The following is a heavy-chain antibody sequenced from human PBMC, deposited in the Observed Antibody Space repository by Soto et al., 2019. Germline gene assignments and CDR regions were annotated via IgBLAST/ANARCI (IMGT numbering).Heavy chain of an antibody. D-gene: IGHD6-19*01. J-gene: IGHJ4*02. V-gene: IGHV4-59*08. CDR2: IYYSGST. CDR1: GGSISSYY. CDR3: ARLRYSSGWYGPFDY. Sequence: SETLSLTCTASGGSISSYYWSWIRQPPGKGLEWIGYIYYSGSTNYNPSLKSRVTISVDTSKNQFSLKLSSVTAADTAVYYCARLRYSSGWYGPFDYWGQGTLVTVSS.